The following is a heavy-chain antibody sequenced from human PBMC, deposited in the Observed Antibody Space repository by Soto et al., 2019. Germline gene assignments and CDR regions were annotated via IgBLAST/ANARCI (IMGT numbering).Heavy chain of an antibody. CDR1: GFTFSSHW. V-gene: IGHV3-74*01. Sequence: GGSLRLSCAASGFTFSSHWMHWVRQAPGKGLVWVSRIDGAGTTTYYADSVQGRFTVSRDNAKNTLFLQMNSLRAEDTALYYCARGPFYVDVWGKGTTVTVSS. J-gene: IGHJ6*03. CDR2: IDGAGTTT. CDR3: ARGPFYVDV.